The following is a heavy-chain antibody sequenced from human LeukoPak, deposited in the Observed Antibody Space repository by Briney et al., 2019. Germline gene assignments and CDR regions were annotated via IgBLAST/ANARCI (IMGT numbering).Heavy chain of an antibody. J-gene: IGHJ4*02. Sequence: GGSLRLSCAASGFTFSSYWMHWVRQAPGKGLVWVSRINSDGSSTSYADSVKGRFTISRDNAKNTLYLQMNSLRAEDTVVYYCARVGATKTFDYWGQGTLVTVSS. CDR1: GFTFSSYW. CDR3: ARVGATKTFDY. CDR2: INSDGSST. D-gene: IGHD1-26*01. V-gene: IGHV3-74*01.